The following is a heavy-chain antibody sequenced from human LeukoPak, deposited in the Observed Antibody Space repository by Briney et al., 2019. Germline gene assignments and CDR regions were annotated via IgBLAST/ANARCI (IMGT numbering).Heavy chain of an antibody. D-gene: IGHD3-3*01. V-gene: IGHV1-2*02. CDR1: VYTFTGYY. Sequence: ASVKVSCKASVYTFTGYYMHWVRQAPGQGLEWMGWINPNSGGTNYAQKFQGRVTMTRDTSISTAYMELSRLRSDDTAVYYCARGRYDFWSGLKYFDYWGQGTLVTVSS. CDR2: INPNSGGT. J-gene: IGHJ4*02. CDR3: ARGRYDFWSGLKYFDY.